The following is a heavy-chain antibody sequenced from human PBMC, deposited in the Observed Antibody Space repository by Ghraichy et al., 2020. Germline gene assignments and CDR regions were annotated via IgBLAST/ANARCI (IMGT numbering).Heavy chain of an antibody. CDR3: AKSQGYSLLKRSFDY. V-gene: IGHV3-23*01. CDR1: GFTFSSYA. CDR2: ISGSGGST. Sequence: GGSLRLSCAASGFTFSSYAMSWVRQAPGKGLEWVSAISGSGGSTYYADSVKGRFTISRDNSKNTLYLQMNSLRAEDTAVYYCAKSQGYSLLKRSFDYWGQGTLVTVSS. J-gene: IGHJ4*02. D-gene: IGHD3-3*02.